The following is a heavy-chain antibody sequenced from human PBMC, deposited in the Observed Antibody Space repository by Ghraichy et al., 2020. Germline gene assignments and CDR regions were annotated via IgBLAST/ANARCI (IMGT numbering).Heavy chain of an antibody. V-gene: IGHV4-59*04. D-gene: IGHD4-17*01. Sequence: ETLSLTCTVSGGSISSYFWTWSRQSPGKGLEWLANIYNDGRTFYNPSFKSRVTISADTSKNEFSLKLTSVTAADPAVDYCAVTPGHYEPSDNWGHGTLVTVSS. CDR1: GGSISSYF. CDR2: IYNDGRT. CDR3: AVTPGHYEPSDN. J-gene: IGHJ4*01.